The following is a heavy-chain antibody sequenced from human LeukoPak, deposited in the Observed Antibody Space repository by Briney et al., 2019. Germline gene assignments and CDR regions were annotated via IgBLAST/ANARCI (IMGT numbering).Heavy chain of an antibody. J-gene: IGHJ3*02. CDR3: ARDGRSASSAFDI. CDR1: GGSISSYY. V-gene: IGHV4-59*01. Sequence: PSETLSLTCTVSGGSISSYYWSWIRQPPGKGLEWIGYIYYSGSTNYNPSLKSRVTISVDTSKNQFSLKLSSVTAADTAVYYCARDGRSASSAFDIWGQGTMVTVSS. CDR2: IYYSGST. D-gene: IGHD3-3*01.